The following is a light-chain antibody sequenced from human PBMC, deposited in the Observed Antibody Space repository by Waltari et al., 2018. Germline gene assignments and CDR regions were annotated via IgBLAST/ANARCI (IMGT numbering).Light chain of an antibody. CDR2: KDS. Sequence: DIQMTQSPSTLSASVGDRVTIPCRASQSISIGLAWYQQKPGKAPKLLTYKDSSLESGALPSFSGSGPVTEFTLTISSLQPDDLAAYYCQQYNIYSWPFGQGTNVEIK. J-gene: IGKJ1*01. CDR1: QSISIG. V-gene: IGKV1-5*03. CDR3: QQYNIYSWP.